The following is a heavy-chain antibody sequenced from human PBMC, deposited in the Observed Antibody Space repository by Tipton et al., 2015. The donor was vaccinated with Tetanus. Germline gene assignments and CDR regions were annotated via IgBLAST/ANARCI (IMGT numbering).Heavy chain of an antibody. CDR3: ARRLIQNLFDP. CDR1: GGSINSGGYY. CDR2: IYYTGNT. D-gene: IGHD2-8*01. J-gene: IGHJ5*02. V-gene: IGHV4-31*03. Sequence: TLSLTCTVSGGSINSGGYYWSWLRQHPGKGLEWIGYIYYTGNTYYNPSLKSRVTISVDTSKNQFSLKLTSVTAADTAVYYCARRLIQNLFDPWGQGTLVTVSS.